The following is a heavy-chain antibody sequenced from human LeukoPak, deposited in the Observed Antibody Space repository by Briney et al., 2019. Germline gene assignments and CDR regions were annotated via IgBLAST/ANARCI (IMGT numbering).Heavy chain of an antibody. J-gene: IGHJ4*02. CDR3: ARGDKTYYYDSSGYYHNDY. Sequence: ASVKVSCKVSGYTLTELSMHWVRQAPGKGLEWMGGFDPEDGETIYAQKFQGRVTMTRDTSTSTVYMELSSLRSEDTAVYYCARGDKTYYYDSSGYYHNDYWGQGTLVTVSS. CDR1: GYTLTELS. V-gene: IGHV1-24*01. CDR2: FDPEDGET. D-gene: IGHD3-22*01.